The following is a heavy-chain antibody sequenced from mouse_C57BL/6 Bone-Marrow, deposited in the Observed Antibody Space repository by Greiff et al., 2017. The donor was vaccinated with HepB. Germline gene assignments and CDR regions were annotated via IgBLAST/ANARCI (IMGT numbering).Heavy chain of an antibody. CDR2: ILPGSGST. Sequence: VQLQQSGAELMKPGASVKLSCKATGYTFTGYWIEWVKQRPGPGLEWIGEILPGSGSTNYNEKFKGKATFTAETSSNTAYMQLSILTTEDSAIYYGARAVTGTGYYAIGYWGQGTSVTVSS. CDR3: ARAVTGTGYYAIGY. CDR1: GYTFTGYW. D-gene: IGHD3-3*01. V-gene: IGHV1-9*01. J-gene: IGHJ4*01.